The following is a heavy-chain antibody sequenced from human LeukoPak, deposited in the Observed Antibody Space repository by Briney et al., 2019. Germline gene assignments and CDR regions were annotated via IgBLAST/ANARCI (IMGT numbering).Heavy chain of an antibody. CDR2: IYWDDDK. D-gene: IGHD1-26*01. J-gene: IGHJ4*02. CDR1: GFSLSNSGVG. V-gene: IGHV2-5*02. CDR3: AHRRHGGRTGKGTFDY. Sequence: SGPTLVNPTQTLTLTCAFSGFSLSNSGVGVGWIRQPPGKALEWLALIYWDDDKRYSPSLKSRLTITKDTSKNQVVLTMTNMDPVDTATYYCAHRRHGGRTGKGTFDYWGQGTLVTVSS.